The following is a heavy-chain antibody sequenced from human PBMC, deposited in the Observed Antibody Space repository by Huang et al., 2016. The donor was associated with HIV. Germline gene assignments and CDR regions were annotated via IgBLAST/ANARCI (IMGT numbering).Heavy chain of an antibody. Sequence: QVQLVQSGAEVKKPGASVKVSCKASGYTFTSYYMHWVRQAPGQGLEWRGIINPRGGSTSYAQKFQGRVTMTRDTSTSTVYMELSSLRSEDTAVYYCASLSPVTTDAFDIWGQGTMVTVSS. CDR1: GYTFTSYY. CDR3: ASLSPVTTDAFDI. J-gene: IGHJ3*02. D-gene: IGHD4-4*01. CDR2: INPRGGST. V-gene: IGHV1-46*01.